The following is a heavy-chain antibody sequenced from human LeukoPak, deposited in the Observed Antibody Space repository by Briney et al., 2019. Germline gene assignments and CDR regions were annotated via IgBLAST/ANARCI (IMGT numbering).Heavy chain of an antibody. Sequence: PSETLSLTCAVYGGSFSGYYWSWIRQPPGKGLEWIGEINHSGSTNYNPSLKSRVTISVDTSKNQFSLKLSSVTAADTAVYYCAGDLLYYYYMDVWGKGTTVTVSS. CDR3: AGDLLYYYYMDV. D-gene: IGHD2-21*02. CDR1: GGSFSGYY. CDR2: INHSGST. J-gene: IGHJ6*03. V-gene: IGHV4-34*01.